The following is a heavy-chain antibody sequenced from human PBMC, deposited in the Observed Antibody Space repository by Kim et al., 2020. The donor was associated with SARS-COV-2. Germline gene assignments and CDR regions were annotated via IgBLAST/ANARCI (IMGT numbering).Heavy chain of an antibody. CDR2: IIPILGIA. J-gene: IGHJ6*03. Sequence: SVKVSCKASGGTFSSYAISWVRQAPGQGLEWMGRIIPILGIANYAQKFQGRVTITADKSTSTAYMELSSLRSEDTAVYYCASGLRLGYCSSTSCQGHMDVWGKGTTVTVSS. D-gene: IGHD2-2*01. CDR1: GGTFSSYA. CDR3: ASGLRLGYCSSTSCQGHMDV. V-gene: IGHV1-69*04.